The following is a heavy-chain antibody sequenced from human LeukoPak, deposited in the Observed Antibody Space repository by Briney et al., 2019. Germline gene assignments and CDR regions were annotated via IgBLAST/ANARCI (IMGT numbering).Heavy chain of an antibody. CDR3: AKDHRAYGSGSYYDY. CDR2: ISCSGGST. J-gene: IGHJ4*02. Sequence: GGSLRLSCAASGFTFSSYAMNWVRQAPGKGLEWVSAISCSGGSTYYADSVKGRFTISRDNSKNTLYLQMNSLRAEDTAVYYCAKDHRAYGSGSYYDYWGQGTLVTVSS. D-gene: IGHD3-10*01. CDR1: GFTFSSYA. V-gene: IGHV3-23*01.